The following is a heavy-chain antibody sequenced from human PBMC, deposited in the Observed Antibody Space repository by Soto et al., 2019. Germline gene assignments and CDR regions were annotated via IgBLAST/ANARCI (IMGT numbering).Heavy chain of an antibody. J-gene: IGHJ6*02. CDR1: GGSISSSSYY. CDR3: ASLDSSGYYYYGMDV. V-gene: IGHV4-39*01. Sequence: QLQLQESGPGLVKPSETLSLTCTVSGGSISSSSYYWGWIRQPPRKGLEWIGSIYYSGSTSYNPSLKSRVTISVDTSKNQFSLKLSSVTAADTAVYYCASLDSSGYYYYGMDVWGQGTTVTVSS. D-gene: IGHD3-22*01. CDR2: IYYSGST.